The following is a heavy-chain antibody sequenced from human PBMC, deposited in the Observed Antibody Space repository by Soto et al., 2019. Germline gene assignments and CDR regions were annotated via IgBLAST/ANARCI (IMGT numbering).Heavy chain of an antibody. CDR1: GFTFSSYS. V-gene: IGHV3-21*01. CDR3: ARDIGGVVAATYYSYGMDV. J-gene: IGHJ6*02. D-gene: IGHD2-15*01. CDR2: ISSSSSYI. Sequence: GGSLRLSCAASGFTFSSYSMNWVRQAPGKGLEWVSSISSSSSYIYYADSVKGRFTISRDNAKNSLYLQMNSLRAEDTAVYYCARDIGGVVAATYYSYGMDVGGQGTRVTVS.